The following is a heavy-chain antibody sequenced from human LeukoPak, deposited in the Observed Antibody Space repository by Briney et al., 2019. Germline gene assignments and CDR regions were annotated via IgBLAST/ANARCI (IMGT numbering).Heavy chain of an antibody. CDR2: TYYRSKWYN. J-gene: IGHJ3*02. Sequence: SQTLSLTCAISGDSVSSNSAVWKWIRQSPSRGVEWLGRTYYRSKWYNDYAVSVKSRITINPDTSKNQFSLQLNSVTPEDTAVYYCARGRGHGAFDIWGQGTMVTVSS. CDR1: GDSVSSNSAV. V-gene: IGHV6-1*01. CDR3: ARGRGHGAFDI.